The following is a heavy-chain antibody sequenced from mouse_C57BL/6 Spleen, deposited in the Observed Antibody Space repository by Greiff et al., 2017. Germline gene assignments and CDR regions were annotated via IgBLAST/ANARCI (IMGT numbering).Heavy chain of an antibody. V-gene: IGHV8-8*01. J-gene: IGHJ2*01. CDR2: IWWDDDK. CDR3: ARKRKDSSGYYFDY. Sequence: QVTLKESGPGILQPSQTLSLTCSFSGFSLSTFGMGVGWIRQPSGKGLEWLAHIWWDDDKYYNPALKSRLTISKDTSKNQVFLKIANVDTADTATYYCARKRKDSSGYYFDYWGQGTTLTVSS. D-gene: IGHD3-2*02. CDR1: GFSLSTFGMG.